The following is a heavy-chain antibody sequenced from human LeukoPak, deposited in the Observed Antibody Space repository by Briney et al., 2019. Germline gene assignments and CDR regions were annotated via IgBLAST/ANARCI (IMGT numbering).Heavy chain of an antibody. Sequence: SVKVSCKASGGTFSSYAIGWVRQAPGQGLEWMGGIIPIFGTANYAQKFQGRVTITADESTSTAYMELSSLRSEDTAVYYCAGAYCGGDCYLDTYYFDYWGQGTLVTVSS. CDR1: GGTFSSYA. V-gene: IGHV1-69*13. D-gene: IGHD2-21*02. CDR3: AGAYCGGDCYLDTYYFDY. CDR2: IIPIFGTA. J-gene: IGHJ4*02.